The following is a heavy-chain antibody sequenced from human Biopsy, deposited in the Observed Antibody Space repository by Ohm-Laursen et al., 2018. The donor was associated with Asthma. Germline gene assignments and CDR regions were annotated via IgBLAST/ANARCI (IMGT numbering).Heavy chain of an antibody. CDR2: THHSGNT. Sequence: GTLSLTCAVYGGSFSSNYWSWIRQTPGKGLEWLGDTHHSGNTNYNPSLSSRLTFSVDTSKNQFSLRLPSVTAADTAVYYCARGSSSRLSQWELLVSGGKRAHSYYGMDVWGQGTTVTVSS. CDR3: ARGSSSRLSQWELLVSGGKRAHSYYGMDV. V-gene: IGHV4-34*01. J-gene: IGHJ6*02. CDR1: GGSFSSNY. D-gene: IGHD1-26*01.